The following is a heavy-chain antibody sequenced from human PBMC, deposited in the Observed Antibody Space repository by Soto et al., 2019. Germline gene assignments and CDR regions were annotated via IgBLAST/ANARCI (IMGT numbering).Heavy chain of an antibody. CDR3: ARDPYDIVVVPAAKIQTGFDP. J-gene: IGHJ5*02. V-gene: IGHV3-48*01. Sequence: GVLRLSSAASGFTFSSYSMNWVRQAPGKGLEWVSYISSSSSTIYYADSVKGRFTISRDNAKNSLYLQMNSLRAEDTAVYCCARDPYDIVVVPAAKIQTGFDPWGQGTLVTVSS. CDR1: GFTFSSYS. D-gene: IGHD2-2*01. CDR2: ISSSSSTI.